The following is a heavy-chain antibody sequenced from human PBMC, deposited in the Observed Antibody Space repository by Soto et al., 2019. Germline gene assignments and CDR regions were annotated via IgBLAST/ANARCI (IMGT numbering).Heavy chain of an antibody. D-gene: IGHD6-13*01. CDR1: GGTFSSYA. V-gene: IGHV1-69*13. CDR3: ARGASSSSWGYYYYGMDV. CDR2: IIPIFGTA. J-gene: IGHJ6*02. Sequence: SVKVSCKASGGTFSSYAISWVRQAPGQGLEWMGGIIPIFGTANYAQKFQGRVTITADESTSTAYMELSSLRSEDTAVYYCARGASSSSWGYYYYGMDVWRQGTTVTVSS.